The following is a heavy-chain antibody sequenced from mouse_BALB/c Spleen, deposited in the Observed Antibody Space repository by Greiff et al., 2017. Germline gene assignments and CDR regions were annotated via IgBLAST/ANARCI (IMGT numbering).Heavy chain of an antibody. CDR2: ISSGSSTI. Sequence: EVKLMESGGGLVQPGGSRKLSCAASGFTFSSFGMHWVRQAPEKGLEWVAYISSGSSTINYADTVKGRVTISRDNPKNTLFLQMTSLRSEDTAMYYCAREGVYYYGHFDYWGQGTTLTVSS. V-gene: IGHV5-17*02. CDR3: AREGVYYYGHFDY. CDR1: GFTFSSFG. D-gene: IGHD1-1*01. J-gene: IGHJ2*01.